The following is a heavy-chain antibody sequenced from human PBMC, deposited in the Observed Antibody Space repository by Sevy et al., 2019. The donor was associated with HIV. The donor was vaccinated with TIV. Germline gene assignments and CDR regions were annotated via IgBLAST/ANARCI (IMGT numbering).Heavy chain of an antibody. CDR2: ISTLNVNT. V-gene: IGHV1-18*01. CDR3: ARDDCSSLSCHGSLLY. Sequence: ASVKVSCKASGYTFTSYGISWVRQAPGQGLEWLGWISTLNVNTNNAQKFQGRVTMTTDTATGTDSMELRSLRSDDTAVYYCARDDCSSLSCHGSLLYWGQGTLVTVSS. J-gene: IGHJ4*02. CDR1: GYTFTSYG. D-gene: IGHD2-2*01.